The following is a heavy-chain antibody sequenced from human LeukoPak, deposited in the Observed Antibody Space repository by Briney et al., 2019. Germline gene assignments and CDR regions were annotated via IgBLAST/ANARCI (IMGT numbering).Heavy chain of an antibody. CDR3: ARGRPYSSGWYVGWYFDL. CDR1: GGSISSYY. V-gene: IGHV4-38-2*02. D-gene: IGHD6-19*01. Sequence: SETLSLTCTVSGGSISSYYWGWIRQPPGKGLEWIGSIYHSGSTYYNPSLKSRVTISVDTSKNQFSLKLSSVTAADTAVYYCARGRPYSSGWYVGWYFDLWGRGTLVTVSS. J-gene: IGHJ2*01. CDR2: IYHSGST.